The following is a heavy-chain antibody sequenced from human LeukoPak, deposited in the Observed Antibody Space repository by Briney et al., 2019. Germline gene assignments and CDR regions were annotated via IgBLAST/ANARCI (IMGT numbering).Heavy chain of an antibody. CDR3: ARVPYSKGYYYYMDV. J-gene: IGHJ6*03. Sequence: SETLSLTCTVSGGSISSGSYYWSWIRQPAGKGLEWIERIYTSGSTNYNPSLKSRVTISVDTSKNQFSLKLSSVTAADTAVYYCARVPYSKGYYYYMDVWGKGTTVTVSS. CDR1: GGSISSGSYY. D-gene: IGHD4-11*01. CDR2: IYTSGST. V-gene: IGHV4-61*02.